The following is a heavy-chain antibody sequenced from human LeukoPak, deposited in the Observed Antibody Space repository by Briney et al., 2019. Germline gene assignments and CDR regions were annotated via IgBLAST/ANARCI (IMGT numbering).Heavy chain of an antibody. V-gene: IGHV1-46*01. CDR3: ARDIDGYKRLNWFDP. J-gene: IGHJ5*02. CDR2: INPSGGST. D-gene: IGHD5-24*01. CDR1: GYTFTSYY. Sequence: ASVKVSCKASGYTFTSYYMHWVRQAPGQGLEWMGIINPSGGSTSYAQKFQGRVTMTRDMSTSTVYMELSSLRSEDTAVYYCARDIDGYKRLNWFDPWGQGTLVTVSS.